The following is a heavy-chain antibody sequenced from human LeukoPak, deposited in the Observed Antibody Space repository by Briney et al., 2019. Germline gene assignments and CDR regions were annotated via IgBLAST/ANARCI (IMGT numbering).Heavy chain of an antibody. CDR3: ARAPKYSSSWYKWTIFDY. D-gene: IGHD6-13*01. J-gene: IGHJ4*02. Sequence: SETLSLTCAVYGGSFSGYYWSWIRQPPGKGLEWIGEINHSGSTNYNPSLKSRVTISVDTSKNQFSLKLSSVTAADTAVYYCARAPKYSSSWYKWTIFDYWGQGTLVTVPS. V-gene: IGHV4-34*01. CDR1: GGSFSGYY. CDR2: INHSGST.